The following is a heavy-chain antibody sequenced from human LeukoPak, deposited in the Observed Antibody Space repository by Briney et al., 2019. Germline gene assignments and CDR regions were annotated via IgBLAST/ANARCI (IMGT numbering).Heavy chain of an antibody. CDR2: ISGSGGST. Sequence: GGSLRLSCTVSGFTVSSNSMSWVRQAPGKGLEWVSAISGSGGSTYYADSVKGRFTISRDNSKNTLYLQMNSLRAEDTAVYYCAKDPKLRYFDFDYWGQGTLVTVSS. CDR1: GFTVSSNS. D-gene: IGHD3-9*01. V-gene: IGHV3-23*01. J-gene: IGHJ4*02. CDR3: AKDPKLRYFDFDY.